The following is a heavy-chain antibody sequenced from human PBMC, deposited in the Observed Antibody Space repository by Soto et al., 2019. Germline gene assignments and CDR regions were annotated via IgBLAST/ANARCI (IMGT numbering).Heavy chain of an antibody. CDR3: ARAKYYYGSGSYYYYYGMDV. CDR1: GGSISSYY. V-gene: IGHV4-59*01. Sequence: PSETLSLTCTVSGGSISSYYWSWIRQPPGKGLEWIGYIYYSGSTNYNPSLKSRVTISVDTSKNQFSLKLSSVTAADTAVYYCARAKYYYGSGSYYYYYGMDVWGQRTTVTVSS. D-gene: IGHD3-10*01. J-gene: IGHJ6*02. CDR2: IYYSGST.